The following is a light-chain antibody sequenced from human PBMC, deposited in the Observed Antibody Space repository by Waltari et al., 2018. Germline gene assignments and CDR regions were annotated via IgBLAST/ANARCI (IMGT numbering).Light chain of an antibody. CDR1: QSVDSTY. Sequence: EIVMTQSPGTLSLSPGERVTLSCRASQSVDSTYLGWYQQNPGQAPRLLIYGTSSRATGVPDRFSGSGSGTDFTLTISRLEAEDFAVYYCQQYGGSTAMFGQGTKVEIK. V-gene: IGKV3-20*01. CDR3: QQYGGSTAM. J-gene: IGKJ1*01. CDR2: GTS.